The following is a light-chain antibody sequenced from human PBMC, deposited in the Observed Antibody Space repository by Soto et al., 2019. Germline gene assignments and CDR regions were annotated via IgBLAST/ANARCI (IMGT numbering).Light chain of an antibody. V-gene: IGKV3-20*01. CDR1: QSVRDSL. CDR2: ETS. J-gene: IGKJ1*01. CDR3: QQYGSSPGT. Sequence: EIVLTQSPGTLSLSPGERATLSCRASQSVRDSLLAWYQQKPDQATSLLIYETSSRATGIPDRFRGSGSGTEFALTITRVEPEDVAMYFCQQYGSSPGTFGQGTKVEI.